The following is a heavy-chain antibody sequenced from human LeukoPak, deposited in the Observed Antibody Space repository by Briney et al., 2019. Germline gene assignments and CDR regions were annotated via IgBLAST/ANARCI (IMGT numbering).Heavy chain of an antibody. CDR2: IYYSGIT. V-gene: IGHV4-39*07. CDR3: ARDLGYSSSWYVGAGYYYYMDV. CDR1: GGSISSSSYY. Sequence: SETLSLTCTVSGGSISSSSYYWGWLRQPPGKGLEWIVSIYYSGITYYNPSPKSRVTISVDTSKNQFYLKLSSVTAADTAVYYCARDLGYSSSWYVGAGYYYYMDVWGKGTTVTISS. J-gene: IGHJ6*03. D-gene: IGHD6-13*01.